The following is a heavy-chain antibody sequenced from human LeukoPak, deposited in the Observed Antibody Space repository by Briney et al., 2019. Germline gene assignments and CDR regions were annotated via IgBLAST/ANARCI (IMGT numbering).Heavy chain of an antibody. CDR3: GRVKDGYPEN. J-gene: IGHJ4*02. CDR1: GGSISSYY. V-gene: IGHV4-59*01. D-gene: IGHD5-24*01. Sequence: SETLSLTCTVSGGSISSYYWSWIRQPPGKGLEWIGYIYYSGSTNYNPSLKSRVTISVDTSKNQFSLKLSSVTAADTAVYYCGRVKDGYPENWGREPLVPFS. CDR2: IYYSGST.